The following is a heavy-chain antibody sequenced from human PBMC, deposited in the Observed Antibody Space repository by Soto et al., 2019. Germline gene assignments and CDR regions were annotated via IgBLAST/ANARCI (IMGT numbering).Heavy chain of an antibody. Sequence: EVQLVESGGGLVKPGGSLSLSCAASGFTLSSYNMNWVRQAPGKGLEWVSSISSSSSYIYYADSLKGRFTISRDNAKNPLYVQLNRLCAANTAVYSCASTRRDGSDNDDDYYGLAVWGHGSTVAV. CDR1: GFTLSSYN. V-gene: IGHV3-21*01. CDR2: ISSSSSYI. CDR3: ASTRRDGSDNDDDYYGLAV. J-gene: IGHJ6*02. D-gene: IGHD1-1*01.